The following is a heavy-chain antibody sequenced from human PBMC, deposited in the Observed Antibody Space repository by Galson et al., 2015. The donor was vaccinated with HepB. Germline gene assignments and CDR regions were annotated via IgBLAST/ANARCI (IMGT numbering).Heavy chain of an antibody. Sequence: SLRLSCAASGFTFSSYAMHWVRQAPGKGLEWVAVISYDGSNKYYADSVKGRSTISRDNSKNTLYLQMHSLRAEDTAVYYCAREKSLLIAMVRDYGMDVWGQGTTVTVSS. CDR3: AREKSLLIAMVRDYGMDV. V-gene: IGHV3-30-3*01. D-gene: IGHD3-10*01. CDR1: GFTFSSYA. CDR2: ISYDGSNK. J-gene: IGHJ6*02.